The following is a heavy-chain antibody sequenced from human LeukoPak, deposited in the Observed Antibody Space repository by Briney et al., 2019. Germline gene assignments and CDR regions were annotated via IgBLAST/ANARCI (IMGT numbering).Heavy chain of an antibody. Sequence: GGSLRLSCAASGFTVSSNYMSWVRQAPGKGLEWVSVIYSGRSTYYADSVKGRFTISRHNYKNTLYLQMNSLRVEDTAVYYCASSSLRELPLDAFDIWGQGTMVTVSS. CDR1: GFTVSSNY. J-gene: IGHJ3*02. CDR3: ASSSLRELPLDAFDI. V-gene: IGHV3-53*04. CDR2: IYSGRST. D-gene: IGHD3-10*01.